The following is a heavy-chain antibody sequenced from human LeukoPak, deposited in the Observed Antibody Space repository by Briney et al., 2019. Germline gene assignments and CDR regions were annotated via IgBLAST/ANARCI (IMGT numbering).Heavy chain of an antibody. J-gene: IGHJ5*02. CDR1: GFTFSTYS. D-gene: IGHD6-13*01. Sequence: PGGSLRLSCAASGFTFSTYSMHWVRQAPGKGLEWVAIISYDGSKKYYADSVKGRFTISRDNSKNTLFLQMNSLRAEDAAVYYCARASSSGGPNWFDPWGQGTLVTVSS. V-gene: IGHV3-30*04. CDR3: ARASSSGGPNWFDP. CDR2: ISYDGSKK.